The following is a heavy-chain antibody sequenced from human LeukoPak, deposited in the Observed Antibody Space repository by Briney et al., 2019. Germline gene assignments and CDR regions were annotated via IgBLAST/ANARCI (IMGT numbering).Heavy chain of an antibody. J-gene: IGHJ6*03. CDR2: INTNTGNP. CDR1: GYTFTSYA. CDR3: ARRMVYANYYYMDV. D-gene: IGHD2-8*01. Sequence: ASVKVSCKASGYTFTSYAMNWVRQAPGQGLKWMGWINTNTGNPTYAQGFTGRFVFSLDTSVSTAYLQISSLKAEDTAVYYCARRMVYANYYYMDVWGKGTTVTVSS. V-gene: IGHV7-4-1*02.